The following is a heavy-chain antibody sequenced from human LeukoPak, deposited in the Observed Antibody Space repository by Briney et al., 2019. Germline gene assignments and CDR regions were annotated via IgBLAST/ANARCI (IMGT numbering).Heavy chain of an antibody. J-gene: IGHJ4*02. D-gene: IGHD6-13*01. CDR1: GFTASSNY. Sequence: PGGSLRLSCAASGFTASSNYMSWVRQAPGKGLEWVSVIYSGGSTYYADSVKGRFTISRDNSKNTLYLQMNSLRAEDTAVYYCARDLSEPTAAAGFDYWGQGTLVTVSS. V-gene: IGHV3-66*02. CDR3: ARDLSEPTAAAGFDY. CDR2: IYSGGST.